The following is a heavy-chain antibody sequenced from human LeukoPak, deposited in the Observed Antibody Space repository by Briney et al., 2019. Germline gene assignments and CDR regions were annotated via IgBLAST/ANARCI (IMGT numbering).Heavy chain of an antibody. CDR3: AKAFREFGTSSSYSAFDT. V-gene: IGHV3-23*05. CDR1: GFTFSSFA. CDR2: VSYTRIAT. Sequence: GGSLRLSCAASGFTFSSFALSWVRQAPGKGLEWVSGVSYTRIATYYADSVKGRFTISRDDSQNILYLQMNGLRAEDTAVYFCAKAFREFGTSSSYSAFDTWGQGTMVTVSS. J-gene: IGHJ3*02. D-gene: IGHD3-16*01.